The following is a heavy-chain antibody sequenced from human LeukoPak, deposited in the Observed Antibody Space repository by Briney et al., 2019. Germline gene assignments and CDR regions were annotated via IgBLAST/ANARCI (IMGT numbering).Heavy chain of an antibody. V-gene: IGHV1-3*01. D-gene: IGHD2-21*01. CDR2: INAGNGDT. CDR3: ARDDCGDTCYPGGY. J-gene: IGHJ4*02. Sequence: ASVKVSCKASGYTFIKYVVHWVRQAPGQRPEWMGWINAGNGDTKYSQNFQDRVTITRDTSANTAYMELRSLTSEDTALYYCARDDCGDTCYPGGYWGQGTLVTVSS. CDR1: GYTFIKYV.